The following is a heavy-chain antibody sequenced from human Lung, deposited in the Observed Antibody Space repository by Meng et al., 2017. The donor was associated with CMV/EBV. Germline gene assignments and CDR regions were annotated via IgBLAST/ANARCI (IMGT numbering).Heavy chain of an antibody. Sequence: SETLSLTCTVSGYSISSGYYWGWIRQSPEKGMEWIGSIYHDGITYYNPSLKSRVTMSMDSPNDKFFLNLNSVTAADTALYFCARVHRILNWFEPWGRGIXVTVYS. CDR3: ARVHRILNWFEP. CDR1: GYSISSGYY. J-gene: IGHJ5*02. CDR2: IYHDGIT. D-gene: IGHD2/OR15-2a*01. V-gene: IGHV4-38-2*02.